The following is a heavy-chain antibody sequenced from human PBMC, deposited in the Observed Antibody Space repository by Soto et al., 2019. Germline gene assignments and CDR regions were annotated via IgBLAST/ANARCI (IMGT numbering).Heavy chain of an antibody. CDR2: IYYSGST. D-gene: IGHD7-27*01. CDR1: GGSICSGDYY. V-gene: IGHV4-30-4*01. J-gene: IGHJ5*02. Sequence: PSESLSLTCTVSGGSICSGDYYWSWIRQPPGKGLEWIGYIYYSGSTYYNPSLKSRVTISVDTSKNQFSLKLSSVTAADTAVYYCARERLGSWFDPWGQGTLVTVSS. CDR3: ARERLGSWFDP.